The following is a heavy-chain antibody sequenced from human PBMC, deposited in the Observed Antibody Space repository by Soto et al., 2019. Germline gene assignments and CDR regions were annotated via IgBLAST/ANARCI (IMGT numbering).Heavy chain of an antibody. Sequence: EVQLLESGGGLVQPGGSLRLSCAASGFTFSSYAMSWVRQAPGKGLEWVSVISGSGISTYYADSVKGRFTISRDDSKNPLYLQMNSVRAEDTAVYYCAKARRRDSAGDIVWYFDLWGRGTLVTVSS. CDR1: GFTFSSYA. V-gene: IGHV3-23*01. D-gene: IGHD5-12*01. J-gene: IGHJ2*01. CDR2: ISGSGIST. CDR3: AKARRRDSAGDIVWYFDL.